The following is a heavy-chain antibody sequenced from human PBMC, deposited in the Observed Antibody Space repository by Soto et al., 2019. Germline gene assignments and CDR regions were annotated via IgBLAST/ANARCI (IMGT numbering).Heavy chain of an antibody. CDR1: GGSISSYY. V-gene: IGHV4-59*01. D-gene: IGHD1-1*01. CDR2: IYYSGST. CDR3: AWNGRPSDVMYV. Sequence: SETLSLTCTVSGGSISSYYWSWIRQPPGKGLEWIGYIYYSGSTNYNPSLKSRVTISVDTSKNQFSLKLSSVTAADTAMYYCAWNGRPSDVMYVCGRGTTDTVS. J-gene: IGHJ6*02.